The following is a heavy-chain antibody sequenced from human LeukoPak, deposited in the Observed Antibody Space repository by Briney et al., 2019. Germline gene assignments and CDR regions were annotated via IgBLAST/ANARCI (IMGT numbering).Heavy chain of an antibody. J-gene: IGHJ3*02. D-gene: IGHD2-2*02. CDR2: INPNSGGT. Sequence: ASVKVSCKASGYTFTGYYMHWVRQAPGQGLEWMGWINPNSGGTNYAQKFQGRVTTTRDTSISTAYMELSRLRSDDTAVYYCAGEYCSSTSCYKASDIWGQGTMVTVSS. V-gene: IGHV1-2*02. CDR3: AGEYCSSTSCYKASDI. CDR1: GYTFTGYY.